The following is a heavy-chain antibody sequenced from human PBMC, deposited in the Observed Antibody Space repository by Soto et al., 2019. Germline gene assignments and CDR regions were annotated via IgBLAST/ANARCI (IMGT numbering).Heavy chain of an antibody. CDR2: ISSSSFTI. Sequence: PGGSLRLSCAASGFRFSDYSMNWVRQAPGRGLEWVSYISSSSFTIHYADSVEGRFAISRDNAKNSLYLQMNSLRVEDTAVYYCAREYNDFWSDHFDYWGQGALVTVSS. D-gene: IGHD3-3*01. V-gene: IGHV3-48*01. J-gene: IGHJ4*02. CDR3: AREYNDFWSDHFDY. CDR1: GFRFSDYS.